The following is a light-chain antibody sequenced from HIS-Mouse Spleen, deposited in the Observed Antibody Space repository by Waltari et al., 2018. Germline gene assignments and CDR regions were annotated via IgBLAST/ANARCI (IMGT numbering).Light chain of an antibody. Sequence: QSALTQPASVSGSPGQSITISCTGTSSDVGSYNLVSWYQQHPGKAPKLMINEGSKRPSGVSIRFSGSKSGNTASLTISGLQAEDEADYYCCSYAGSSTDVVFGGGTKLTVL. V-gene: IGLV2-23*01. CDR1: SSDVGSYNL. J-gene: IGLJ2*01. CDR2: EGS. CDR3: CSYAGSSTDVV.